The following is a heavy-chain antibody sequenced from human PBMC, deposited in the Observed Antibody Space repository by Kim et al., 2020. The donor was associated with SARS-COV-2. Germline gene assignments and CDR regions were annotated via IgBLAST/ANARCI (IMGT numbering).Heavy chain of an antibody. CDR2: ISSSSSYI. CDR1: GFTFSSYS. Sequence: GGSLRLSCAASGFTFSSYSMNWVRQAPGKGLEWVSSISSSSSYIYYADSVKGRFTISRDNAKNSLYLQMNSLRAEDTAVYYCARDCGAITIFGVVIERADDYYYYGMDGWGQGTTVTVSS. D-gene: IGHD3-3*01. CDR3: ARDCGAITIFGVVIERADDYYYYGMDG. V-gene: IGHV3-21*01. J-gene: IGHJ6*02.